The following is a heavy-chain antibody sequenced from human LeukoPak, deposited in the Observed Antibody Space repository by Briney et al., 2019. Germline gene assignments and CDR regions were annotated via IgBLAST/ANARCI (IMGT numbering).Heavy chain of an antibody. CDR3: VHYYDSSGYNDY. CDR2: INPNSGGT. D-gene: IGHD3-22*01. CDR1: GYTFTGYY. Sequence: GASVKVSCKASGYTFTGYYMHWVRQAPGQGLEWMGWINPNSGGTNYAQKFQGRVTMTRDTSISTAYMELGRLRSDDTAVYYCVHYYDSSGYNDYWGQGTLVTVSS. J-gene: IGHJ4*02. V-gene: IGHV1-2*02.